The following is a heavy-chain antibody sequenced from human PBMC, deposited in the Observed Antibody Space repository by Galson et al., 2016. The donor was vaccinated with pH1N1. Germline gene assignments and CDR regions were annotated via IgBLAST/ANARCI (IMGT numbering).Heavy chain of an antibody. CDR1: GYTFTTYW. Sequence: QSGAEVKKAGESLKISCKGSGYTFTTYWIAWVRQMPGKGLEWMGIVYPPDSDTRYSPSFEGQVTISADKSISTAYLQWSSLKASDTAVYYCARPDYVDVDLDDWYFDLWGRGTLVTVSS. CDR2: VYPPDSDT. D-gene: IGHD4-17*01. J-gene: IGHJ2*01. V-gene: IGHV5-51*03. CDR3: ARPDYVDVDLDDWYFDL.